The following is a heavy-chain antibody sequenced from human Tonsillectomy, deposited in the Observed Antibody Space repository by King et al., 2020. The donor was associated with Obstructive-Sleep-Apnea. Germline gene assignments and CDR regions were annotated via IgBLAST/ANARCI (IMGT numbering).Heavy chain of an antibody. CDR3: AKYPLPVWVAAAGTHY. CDR2: IYYSGST. Sequence: LQLQESGPGLVKPSETLSLTCTVSGGSISSSSYYWGWIRQPPGKGLEWIGSIYYSGSTYYNPSLKSRDTISVDTSKNQFSLKLSSVTAADTAVSYCAKYPLPVWVAAAGTHYWGQGTLVTVSS. V-gene: IGHV4-39*07. J-gene: IGHJ4*02. CDR1: GGSISSSSYY. D-gene: IGHD6-13*01.